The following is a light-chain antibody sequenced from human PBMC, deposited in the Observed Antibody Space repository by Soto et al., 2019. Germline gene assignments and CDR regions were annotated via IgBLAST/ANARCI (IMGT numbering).Light chain of an antibody. CDR3: QQYGSSPLT. V-gene: IGKV3-20*01. CDR1: QSGSSNY. Sequence: EIVLTQSPDTLSLSPGERATLSCRASQSGSSNYLAWYQHRPGQAPRLLIYGASSRATGIPDRFSGSGSGTDFTLTISRLEPEDFAVYYCQQYGSSPLTFGGGTKVEIK. CDR2: GAS. J-gene: IGKJ4*01.